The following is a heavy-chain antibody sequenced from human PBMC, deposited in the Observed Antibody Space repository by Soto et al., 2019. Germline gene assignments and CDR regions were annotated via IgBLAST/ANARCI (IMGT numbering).Heavy chain of an antibody. CDR1: GGSIDNYY. D-gene: IGHD3-10*01. V-gene: IGHV4-4*07. CDR3: ARGLRRGVIVWFDP. Sequence: SETQSLTCTVSGGSIDNYYGSWIRQPAGKGLEWIGRIYISGSTNYNPSLKSRVAMSVDTSKNQFSLKLSSVTAADTAVYYCARGLRRGVIVWFDPWGQGTLVTVSS. J-gene: IGHJ5*02. CDR2: IYISGST.